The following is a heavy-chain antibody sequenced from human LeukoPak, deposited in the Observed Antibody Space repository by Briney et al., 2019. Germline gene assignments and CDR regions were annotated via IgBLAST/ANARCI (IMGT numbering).Heavy chain of an antibody. J-gene: IGHJ5*02. D-gene: IGHD3-22*01. Sequence: PSETLSLTCTVSGGSTSSYYWSWIRQPPGKGLEWIGYFFYSGSTNYNPSLKSRVTISVDTSKNQFSLKLSSVTAADTAVYYCARGSGGYHYDHWGQGTLVTVSS. CDR2: FFYSGST. V-gene: IGHV4-59*01. CDR3: ARGSGGYHYDH. CDR1: GGSTSSYY.